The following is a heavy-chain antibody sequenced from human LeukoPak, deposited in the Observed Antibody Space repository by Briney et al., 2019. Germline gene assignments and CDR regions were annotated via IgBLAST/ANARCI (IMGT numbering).Heavy chain of an antibody. J-gene: IGHJ4*02. CDR2: ISYDGSNK. V-gene: IGHV3-30*18. CDR1: GFTVSSNY. Sequence: GGSLRLSCAASGFTVSSNYMSWVRQAPGKGLEWVAVISYDGSNKYYADSVKGRFTISRDNSKNTLYLQMNSLRAEDTAVYYCAKDRYYYDSSGYGDYWGQGTLVTVSS. D-gene: IGHD3-22*01. CDR3: AKDRYYYDSSGYGDY.